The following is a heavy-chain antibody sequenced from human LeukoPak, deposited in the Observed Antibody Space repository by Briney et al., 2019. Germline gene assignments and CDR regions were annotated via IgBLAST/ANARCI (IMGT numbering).Heavy chain of an antibody. J-gene: IGHJ6*03. Sequence: SVKVSCKASGGTFSSYAISWVRQAPGQGLEWMGGIIPIFGTANYAQKFQGRVTITADESTSTAYMELSSLRSEDTAVYYCARDLGVTLGGSYYYYYMDVWGKGTTVTVSS. CDR1: GGTFSSYA. V-gene: IGHV1-69*13. CDR2: IIPIFGTA. D-gene: IGHD1-26*01. CDR3: ARDLGVTLGGSYYYYYMDV.